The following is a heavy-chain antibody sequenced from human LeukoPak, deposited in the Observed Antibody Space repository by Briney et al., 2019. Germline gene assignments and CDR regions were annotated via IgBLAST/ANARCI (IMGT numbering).Heavy chain of an antibody. CDR2: IYYSGST. CDR1: GGSISNSSYY. CDR3: ARQYSDILTGYPYYFDY. J-gene: IGHJ4*02. V-gene: IGHV4-39*01. Sequence: SETLSLTCTVSGGSISNSSYYWGWIRQPPGKGLEWIGAIYYSGSTYFDPSLKSRVTMSVDTSKNQFSLKLTSVTATDTAVYFCARQYSDILTGYPYYFDYWGQGTLVTVSS. D-gene: IGHD3-9*01.